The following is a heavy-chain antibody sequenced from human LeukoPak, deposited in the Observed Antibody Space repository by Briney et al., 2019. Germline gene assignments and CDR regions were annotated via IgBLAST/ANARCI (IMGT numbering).Heavy chain of an antibody. Sequence: GASVKVSYKASGYTFTSYYMHWVRQAPGQGLEWMGIINPSGGSTSYAQKFQGRVTMTRDMSTSTVYMELSSLRSEDTAVYYCARAGYIAVAVNWFDPWGQGTLVTVSS. CDR1: GYTFTSYY. D-gene: IGHD6-19*01. J-gene: IGHJ5*02. V-gene: IGHV1-46*01. CDR3: ARAGYIAVAVNWFDP. CDR2: INPSGGST.